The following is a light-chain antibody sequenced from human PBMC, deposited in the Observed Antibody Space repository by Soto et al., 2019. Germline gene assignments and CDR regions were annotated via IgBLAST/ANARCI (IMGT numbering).Light chain of an antibody. CDR3: CSFAGSSTVI. J-gene: IGLJ2*01. CDR1: SSDVGGYNY. CDR2: GGI. V-gene: IGLV2-23*01. Sequence: QSALTQPASVSGSPGQSITISCTGTSSDVGGYNYVSWYQQHPGKAPKLVIYGGIKRPSGVSDRFSGSKSGNTASLTISGLQAEDEADYYCCSFAGSSTVIFGGGTKVTVL.